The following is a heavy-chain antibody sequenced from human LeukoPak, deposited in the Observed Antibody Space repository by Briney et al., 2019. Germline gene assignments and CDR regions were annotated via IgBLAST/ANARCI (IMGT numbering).Heavy chain of an antibody. V-gene: IGHV1-24*01. Sequence: GASVKVSCKASGYTFTSYGISWVRQAPGKGLEWMGGFDPEDGETIYAQKFQGRVTMTEDTSTDTAYMELSSLRSEDTAVYYCLTRGYYGSGSYFSPSGPLEYYFDYWGQGTLVTVSS. CDR3: LTRGYYGSGSYFSPSGPLEYYFDY. D-gene: IGHD3-10*01. CDR2: FDPEDGET. J-gene: IGHJ4*02. CDR1: GYTFTSYG.